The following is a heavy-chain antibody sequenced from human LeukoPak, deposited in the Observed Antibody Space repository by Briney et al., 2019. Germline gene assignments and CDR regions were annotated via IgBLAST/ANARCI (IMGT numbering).Heavy chain of an antibody. CDR2: IWYDGSNK. V-gene: IGHV3-33*01. J-gene: IGHJ6*02. Sequence: GGSLRLSCAASGFTFSSYGMHWVRQAPGKGLEWVAVIWYDGSNKYYADSVKGRFTISRDNSKNTLYLQMNGLRAEDTAVYYCAREYYDSSGSRVHGMDVWGQGTTVTVSS. CDR1: GFTFSSYG. CDR3: AREYYDSSGSRVHGMDV. D-gene: IGHD3-22*01.